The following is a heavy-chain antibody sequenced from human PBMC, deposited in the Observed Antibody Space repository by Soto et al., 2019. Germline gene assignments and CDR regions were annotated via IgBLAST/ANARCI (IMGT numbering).Heavy chain of an antibody. CDR2: ISRSHSAI. CDR1: GFSLSNSG. Sequence: GGSLRLSCSASGFSLSNSGMFWVRQAPGKGLEWISYISRSHSAIYYADSVKGRFTMSRDNAKNSLFLQMNSLRDEDRAVYYCSTEGPNGYLLYEMETWGQEVLVTVSS. CDR3: STEGPNGYLLYEMET. D-gene: IGHD5-12*01. V-gene: IGHV3-48*02. J-gene: IGHJ5*02.